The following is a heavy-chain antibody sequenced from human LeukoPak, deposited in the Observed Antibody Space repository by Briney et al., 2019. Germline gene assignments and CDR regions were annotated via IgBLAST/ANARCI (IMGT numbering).Heavy chain of an antibody. D-gene: IGHD2-2*01. Sequence: ASVKVSCKASGYTFTSYAISWVRQAPGQGLEWMGWIRAHNGDTNHAQQLQGRVTMTTDTSTRTAYMELRSLRSEDTAVYYCARARGVVVPAAPNGIWFDPWGQGTLVTVSS. CDR2: IRAHNGDT. CDR1: GYTFTSYA. J-gene: IGHJ5*02. CDR3: ARARGVVVPAAPNGIWFDP. V-gene: IGHV1-18*01.